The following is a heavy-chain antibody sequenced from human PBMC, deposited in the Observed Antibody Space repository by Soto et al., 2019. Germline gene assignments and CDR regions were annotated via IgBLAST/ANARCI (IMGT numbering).Heavy chain of an antibody. D-gene: IGHD3-22*01. V-gene: IGHV4-39*01. CDR3: ARLGYYYDSSGYYYYFDY. Sequence: QLQLQESGPGLVKPSETLSLTCTVSGGSISSSSYYWGWIRQPPGKGLEWIGSIYYSGSTYYNPSLKSRVTIAVDTSKNQFSLKLSSVTAADTAVYYCARLGYYYDSSGYYYYFDYWGQGTLVTVSS. CDR2: IYYSGST. J-gene: IGHJ4*02. CDR1: GGSISSSSYY.